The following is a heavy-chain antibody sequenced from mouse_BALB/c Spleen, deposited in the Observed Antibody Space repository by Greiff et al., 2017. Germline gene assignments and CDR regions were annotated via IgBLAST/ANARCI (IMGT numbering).Heavy chain of an antibody. V-gene: IGHV5-6*01. Sequence: EVQLQESGGDLVKPGGSLKLSCAASGFTFSSYGMSWVRQTPDKRLEWVATISSGGSYTYYPDSVKGRFTISRDNAKNTLYLQMSSLKSEDTAMYYCARHGGDEGAWFAYWGQGTLVTVSA. CDR2: ISSGGSYT. CDR3: ARHGGDEGAWFAY. CDR1: GFTFSSYG. J-gene: IGHJ3*01.